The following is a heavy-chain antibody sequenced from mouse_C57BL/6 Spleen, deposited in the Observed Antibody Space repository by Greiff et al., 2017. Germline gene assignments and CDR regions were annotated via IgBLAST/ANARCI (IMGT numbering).Heavy chain of an antibody. J-gene: IGHJ2*01. V-gene: IGHV1-81*01. D-gene: IGHD2-3*01. CDR1: GYTFTSYG. Sequence: QVQLQQSGAELARPGASVKLSCKASGYTFTSYGISWVKQRTGQGLEWIGEIYPRSGNTYYNEKFKGKATLTADKSSSTAYMELRSLTSEDSAVYFCARSVYDGYYIDYWGQGTTLTVSS. CDR3: ARSVYDGYYIDY. CDR2: IYPRSGNT.